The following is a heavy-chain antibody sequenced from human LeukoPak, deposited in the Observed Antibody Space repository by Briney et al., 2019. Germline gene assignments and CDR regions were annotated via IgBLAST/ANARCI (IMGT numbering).Heavy chain of an antibody. J-gene: IGHJ4*02. CDR3: AKASPSSYCGTTSCSVNFDY. V-gene: IGHV3-33*06. Sequence: GGSLRLSCAASGFTFNTHGMHWVRQAPGKGLEWVAVIWYDGSIKYYSDSVKGRFTISRDNSKNTLFLQMNSLRAEDTAVYYCAKASPSSYCGTTSCSVNFDYWGQGTLVTVSS. CDR1: GFTFNTHG. CDR2: IWYDGSIK. D-gene: IGHD2-2*01.